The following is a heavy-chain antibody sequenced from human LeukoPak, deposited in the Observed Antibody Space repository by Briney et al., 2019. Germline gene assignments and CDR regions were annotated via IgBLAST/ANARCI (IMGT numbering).Heavy chain of an antibody. J-gene: IGHJ4*02. CDR3: AREEGIVGVPPY. CDR2: IIPILGIA. Sequence: SVKVSCKASGGTFSSYAISGVRQAPGQGLEWMGRIIPILGIANYAQKFQGRVTITADKSTSTAYMELSSLRSEDTAVYYCAREEGIVGVPPYWGQGTLVTVSS. CDR1: GGTFSSYA. D-gene: IGHD1-26*01. V-gene: IGHV1-69*04.